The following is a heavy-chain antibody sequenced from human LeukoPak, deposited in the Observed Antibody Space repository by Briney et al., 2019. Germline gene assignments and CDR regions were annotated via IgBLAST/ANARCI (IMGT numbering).Heavy chain of an antibody. V-gene: IGHV3-53*01. Sequence: GGSLRLSCAASGLTVSSNYMSWVRQAPGKGLECVSVIYSGGRTYYADSVKGRFTISRDNSKNTLYLQMNSLRGEDTAVYYCARVPHYHYVMDDWGKGTTVTVSS. CDR2: IYSGGRT. CDR3: ARVPHYHYVMDD. J-gene: IGHJ6*04. CDR1: GLTVSSNY.